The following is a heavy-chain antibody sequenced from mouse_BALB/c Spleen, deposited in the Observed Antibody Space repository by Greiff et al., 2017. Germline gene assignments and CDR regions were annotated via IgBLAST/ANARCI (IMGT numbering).Heavy chain of an antibody. J-gene: IGHJ4*01. V-gene: IGHV5-4*02. CDR3: ARGTLECYDMDY. CDR1: GFTFSDDY. Sequence: EVMVVESGGGLVKPGGSLKLSCAASGFTFSDDYMYWVRQTPEKRLEWVATISDGGSYTYYPDSVKGRFTISRDNAKNNLYLQMCNLQSEDTAMYYSARGTLECYDMDYWGQGTSVTVSS. D-gene: IGHD2-10*02. CDR2: ISDGGSYT.